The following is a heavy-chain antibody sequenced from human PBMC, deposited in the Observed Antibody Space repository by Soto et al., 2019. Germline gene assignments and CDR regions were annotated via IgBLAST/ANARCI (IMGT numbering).Heavy chain of an antibody. CDR1: GGSISSSNW. D-gene: IGHD6-6*01. CDR3: ATTYSISTIGPFDY. CDR2: INHSGST. J-gene: IGHJ4*02. Sequence: SETLSLTCAVSGGSISSSNWWSWVRQPPGKGLEWIGEINHSGSTNYNPSLKSRVTISVDPSKNQFSLKLSSVTAAATAVYYCATTYSISTIGPFDYSGQGTLVTLSS. V-gene: IGHV4-4*02.